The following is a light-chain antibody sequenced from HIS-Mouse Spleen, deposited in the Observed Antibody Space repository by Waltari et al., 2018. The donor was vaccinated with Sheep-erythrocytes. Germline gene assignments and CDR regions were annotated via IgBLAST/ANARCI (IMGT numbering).Light chain of an antibody. CDR1: SSDVGGYNY. CDR2: AVS. J-gene: IGLJ1*01. V-gene: IGLV2-14*03. Sequence: QSALTQPASVSGSPGQSITISCTGTSSDVGGYNYVSWYQQHPGKAPQLMIYAVSNRPSGVSNRLSGSKSGNTASLTISGLQAEDEADYYCSSYTSSSSYVFGTGTKVTVL. CDR3: SSYTSSSSYV.